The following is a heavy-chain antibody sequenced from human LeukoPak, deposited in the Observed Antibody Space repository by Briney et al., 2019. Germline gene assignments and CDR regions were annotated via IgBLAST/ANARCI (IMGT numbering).Heavy chain of an antibody. J-gene: IGHJ6*03. Sequence: ASVKVSCKASGYTFTGYYMHWVRQAPGQGLEWMGWINPNSGGTNYAQKFQGRVTMTRDTSISTAYMELSSLRSEGTAVYYCARGLGSSSWYVYYYYYMDVWGKGTTVTISS. D-gene: IGHD6-13*01. CDR2: INPNSGGT. CDR1: GYTFTGYY. CDR3: ARGLGSSSWYVYYYYYMDV. V-gene: IGHV1-2*02.